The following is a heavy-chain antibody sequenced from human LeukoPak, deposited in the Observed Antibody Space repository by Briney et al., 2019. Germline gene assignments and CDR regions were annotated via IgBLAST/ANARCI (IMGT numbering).Heavy chain of an antibody. J-gene: IGHJ4*02. CDR2: INPNSGGT. CDR1: GYTFTGYY. Sequence: ASVKVSCKASGYTFTGYYMHWVRQAPGQGLEWMGWINPNSGGTNYAQKFQGSVTMTRDTSISTAYMELSRLRSDDTAVYYCARDSGDCSSTSCLFDYWGQGTLVTVSS. D-gene: IGHD2-2*01. V-gene: IGHV1-2*02. CDR3: ARDSGDCSSTSCLFDY.